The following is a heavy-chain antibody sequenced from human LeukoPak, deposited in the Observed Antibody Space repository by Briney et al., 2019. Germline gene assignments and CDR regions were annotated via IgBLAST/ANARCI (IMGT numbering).Heavy chain of an antibody. CDR3: ARDIVVVPAALIGADY. CDR1: GYTFTSCY. CDR2: INPSGGST. Sequence: GASVKVSCKASGYTFTSCYMHWVRQAPGQGLEWIGIINPSGGSTSYAQKFQGRVTMTRDTSTSTVYMELSSLRSEDTAVYYCARDIVVVPAALIGADYWGQGTLVTASS. V-gene: IGHV1-46*01. J-gene: IGHJ4*02. D-gene: IGHD2-2*01.